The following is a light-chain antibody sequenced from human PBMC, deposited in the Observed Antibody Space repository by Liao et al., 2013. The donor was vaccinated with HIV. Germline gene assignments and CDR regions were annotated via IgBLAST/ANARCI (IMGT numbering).Light chain of an antibody. Sequence: SYELTQPPSMSVSPGQTASITCSGDKLEDKYACWYQQKPGQSPVLVIYQDSKRPSGIPERFSGSNSGNTATLTISRVEAGDEADYYCQVWDNSSDHPGYVFGTGTKVTVL. CDR3: QVWDNSSDHPGYV. CDR1: KLEDKY. CDR2: QDS. V-gene: IGLV3-1*01. J-gene: IGLJ1*01.